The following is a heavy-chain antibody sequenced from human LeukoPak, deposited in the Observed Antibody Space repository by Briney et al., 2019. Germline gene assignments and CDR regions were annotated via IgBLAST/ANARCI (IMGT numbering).Heavy chain of an antibody. Sequence: SETLSLTCTVSGGSISSGDYYWIWIRQPPGKGLEWIGYIYYSGSTYYNPSLKSRVTISVDTSKNQFSLKLSSVTAADTAVYYCARLGYCSSTSCYRSYFDYWGQGTLVTVSS. V-gene: IGHV4-30-4*08. CDR2: IYYSGST. CDR1: GGSISSGDYY. D-gene: IGHD2-2*01. CDR3: ARLGYCSSTSCYRSYFDY. J-gene: IGHJ4*02.